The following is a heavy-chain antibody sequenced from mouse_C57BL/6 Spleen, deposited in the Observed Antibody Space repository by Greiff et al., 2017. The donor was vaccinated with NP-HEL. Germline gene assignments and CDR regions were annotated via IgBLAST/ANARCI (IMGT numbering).Heavy chain of an antibody. CDR1: GYTFTSYW. D-gene: IGHD1-1*01. Sequence: QVQLQQPGAELVMPGASVKLSCKASGYTFTSYWMHWVKQRPGQGLEWIGEIDPSDSYTNYNQKFKGKSTLTVDKSSSTAYMQLSSLTSEDSAVYYCARRLMTTVVGGGDAMDDWGQGTSVTVSS. CDR3: ARRLMTTVVGGGDAMDD. CDR2: IDPSDSYT. V-gene: IGHV1-69*01. J-gene: IGHJ4*01.